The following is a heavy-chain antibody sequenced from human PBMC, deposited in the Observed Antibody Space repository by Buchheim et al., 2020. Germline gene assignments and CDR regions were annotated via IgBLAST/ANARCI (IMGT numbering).Heavy chain of an antibody. D-gene: IGHD3-22*01. CDR3: AREGGCTYHYDSYFDY. CDR2: ISYEGSAA. CDR1: GFTFSTYG. Sequence: QVQLVESGGGVVQPGRSLRLSYAASGFTFSTYGMHWVRQFPGKGLEWVAVISYEGSAAHYADSVRGRFTISRDNSKNTLYLQMRRLRPEDTAVYYWAREGGCTYHYDSYFDYWGHGIL. V-gene: IGHV3-30*03. J-gene: IGHJ4*01.